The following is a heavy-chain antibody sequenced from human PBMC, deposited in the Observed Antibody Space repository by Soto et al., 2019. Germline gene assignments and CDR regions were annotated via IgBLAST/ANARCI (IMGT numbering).Heavy chain of an antibody. CDR3: ASDSPTVRYYYGMDV. CDR1: GYSFTIYW. Sequence: GESLKISCKGSGYSFTIYWISWVRQMPGKGLEWMGRIDPSDSYTNYSPSFQGHVTISADKSISTAYLQWSSLKASDTAMYYCASDSPTVRYYYGMDVWGQGTTVTVSS. J-gene: IGHJ6*02. V-gene: IGHV5-10-1*01. D-gene: IGHD3-3*01. CDR2: IDPSDSYT.